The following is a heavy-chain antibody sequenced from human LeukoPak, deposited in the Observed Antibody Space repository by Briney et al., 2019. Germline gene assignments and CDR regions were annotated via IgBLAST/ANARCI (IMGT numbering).Heavy chain of an antibody. J-gene: IGHJ4*02. CDR1: GFTFSSYE. Sequence: GGSLRLSCAVSGFTFSSYEMNWVRQAPGKGLEWVSYISSSGSTTYYADSVKGRFTMSGDNAKNSLYLQMNSLRAVDTAVYYCARGQWLVRGVYFDSWGQGTLVAVSS. CDR3: ARGQWLVRGVYFDS. CDR2: ISSSGSTT. V-gene: IGHV3-48*03. D-gene: IGHD6-19*01.